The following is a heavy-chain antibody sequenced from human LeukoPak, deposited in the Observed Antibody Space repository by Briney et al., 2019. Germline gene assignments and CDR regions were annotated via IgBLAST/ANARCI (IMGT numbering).Heavy chain of an antibody. V-gene: IGHV4-4*07. CDR3: ARSQRIVVVPAAIVDYYYYMDV. CDR1: GGSISSYY. D-gene: IGHD2-2*01. CDR2: IYTSGST. Sequence: PSETLSLTCTVSGGSISSYYWSWIRQPAGKGLEWIGRIYTSGSTNYNPSLKSRVTMSVDTSKNQFSLKLSSVTAADTAVYYCARSQRIVVVPAAIVDYYYYMDVWGKGTTVTV. J-gene: IGHJ6*03.